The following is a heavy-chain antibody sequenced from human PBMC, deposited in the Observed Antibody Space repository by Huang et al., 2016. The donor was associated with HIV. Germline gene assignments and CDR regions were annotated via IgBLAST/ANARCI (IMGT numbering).Heavy chain of an antibody. CDR2: LNPNSGKT. V-gene: IGHV1-8*01. J-gene: IGHJ4*02. CDR1: GYIFSNYD. D-gene: IGHD6-19*01. Sequence: QVQLVQSGPEVKKPGASVKVSCQTSGYIFSNYDINWVRQAPGQGLQWMGWLNPNSGKTAYGQNFQGRVTLTRRTSTGAAYMVLNSLTAQDTAVYYCVRLTSGWYQDYWGQGTLVTVSS. CDR3: VRLTSGWYQDY.